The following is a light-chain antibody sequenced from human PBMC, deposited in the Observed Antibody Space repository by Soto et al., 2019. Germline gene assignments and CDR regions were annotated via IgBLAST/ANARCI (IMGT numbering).Light chain of an antibody. V-gene: IGLV1-47*01. CDR3: AAWDDSLSGPRVV. Sequence: QSVLTQPPSASGTPGQRVTISCSGSSSNIGSNYVYWYQQVPGTAPRLLSYRNDQRPSGVPDRFSGSKSGTSASLAISGLRSEDEADYYCAAWDDSLSGPRVVFGGGTKLTVL. CDR2: RND. CDR1: SSNIGSNY. J-gene: IGLJ2*01.